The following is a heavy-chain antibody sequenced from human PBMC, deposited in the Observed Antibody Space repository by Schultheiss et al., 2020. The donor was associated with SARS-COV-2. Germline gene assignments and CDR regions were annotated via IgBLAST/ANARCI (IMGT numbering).Heavy chain of an antibody. J-gene: IGHJ6*02. D-gene: IGHD6-6*01. CDR1: GGSLTSGDY. CDR3: ARSRIAARPTPARDYYYYGMDV. V-gene: IGHV4-61*08. Sequence: SETLSLTCTVSGGSLTSGDYWTWIRQHPGKGLEWIGYIYYSGSTNYNPSLKSRVTISVDTSKNQFSLKLSSVTAADTAVYYCARSRIAARPTPARDYYYYGMDVWGQGTTVTVSS. CDR2: IYYSGST.